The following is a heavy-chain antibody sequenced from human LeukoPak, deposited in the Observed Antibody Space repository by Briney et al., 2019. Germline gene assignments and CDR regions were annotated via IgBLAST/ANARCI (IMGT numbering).Heavy chain of an antibody. D-gene: IGHD3-3*01. CDR1: GGTFSRYA. CDR2: IIPILGTA. Sequence: SVKVSCKASGGTFSRYAISWVRQAPGQGLEWMGGIIPILGTANYAQKFQGRVTITTDESTSTAYMELSSLRSEDTAVYYCASTIFGVVMGLDYWGQGTLVTVSS. CDR3: ASTIFGVVMGLDY. J-gene: IGHJ4*02. V-gene: IGHV1-69*05.